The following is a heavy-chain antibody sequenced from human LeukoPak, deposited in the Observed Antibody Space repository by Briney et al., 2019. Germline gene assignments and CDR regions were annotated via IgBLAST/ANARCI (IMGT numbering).Heavy chain of an antibody. CDR3: ARDLAWGAFDY. CDR2: ISPRGGGT. J-gene: IGHJ4*02. D-gene: IGHD7-27*01. V-gene: IGHV3-23*01. CDR1: GFTFSTYS. Sequence: GGSLRLSCAASGFTFSTYSMNWVRQAPGKGLEWLSGISPRGGGTYYADSVKGRFTISRDDSKNTLSLQMNSLRVEDTAVYYCARDLAWGAFDYWGQGTLVTVSS.